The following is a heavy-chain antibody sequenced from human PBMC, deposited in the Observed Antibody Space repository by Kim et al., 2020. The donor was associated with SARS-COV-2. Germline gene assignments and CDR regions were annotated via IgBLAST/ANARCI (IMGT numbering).Heavy chain of an antibody. J-gene: IGHJ4*02. D-gene: IGHD2-15*01. V-gene: IGHV3-23*01. Sequence: GGSLRLSCVASTFTFNTYAMTWVRQAPGKGLEWVSVISASGHSTHYADSVKGRFTISRDNSKNTLYLQMSSLRAEDTAIYYCAKAFTQAAATAGARALDVWGQGTLVTVSS. CDR2: ISASGHST. CDR3: AKAFTQAAATAGARALDV. CDR1: TFTFNTYA.